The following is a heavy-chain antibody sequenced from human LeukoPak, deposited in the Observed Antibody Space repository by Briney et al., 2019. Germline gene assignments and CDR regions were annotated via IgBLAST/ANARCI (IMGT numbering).Heavy chain of an antibody. D-gene: IGHD3-10*01. CDR1: GGSISSGDYY. V-gene: IGHV4-30-4*02. Sequence: PSETLSLTCTVSGGSISSGDYYWSWIRQPPGKGLEWIGHIYHSGITYYNPSLKSRVSISIDRTKNQFSLKLRSVTAADTAVYYCARFVTDGSGNYVPFDYWGQGNLVTVSS. CDR2: IYHSGIT. CDR3: ARFVTDGSGNYVPFDY. J-gene: IGHJ4*02.